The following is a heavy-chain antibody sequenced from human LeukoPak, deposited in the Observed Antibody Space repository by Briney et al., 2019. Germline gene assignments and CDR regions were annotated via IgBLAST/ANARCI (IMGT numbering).Heavy chain of an antibody. J-gene: IGHJ4*02. CDR1: GGSISSYY. Sequence: PSETLSLTCTASGGSISSYYWSWIRQPPGKGLEWIGYIYYSGSTNYNPSLKSRVTISVDTSKNQFSLKLSSVTAADTAVYYCAREDNSGWLYWGQGTLVTVSS. CDR2: IYYSGST. D-gene: IGHD6-19*01. V-gene: IGHV4-59*01. CDR3: AREDNSGWLY.